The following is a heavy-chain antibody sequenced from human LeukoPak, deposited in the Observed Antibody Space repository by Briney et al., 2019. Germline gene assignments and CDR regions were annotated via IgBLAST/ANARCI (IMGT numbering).Heavy chain of an antibody. Sequence: SETLSLTCTVSGGSISSYYWSWIRQPPGKGLEWIGYIYYSGSTNYNPSLKSRVTISADTSKNQFSLKVSSVTAADTAVYYCARGPNCGGDCYSGYGMDVWGQGTTVTVSS. CDR1: GGSISSYY. V-gene: IGHV4-59*01. CDR2: IYYSGST. D-gene: IGHD2-21*02. J-gene: IGHJ6*02. CDR3: ARGPNCGGDCYSGYGMDV.